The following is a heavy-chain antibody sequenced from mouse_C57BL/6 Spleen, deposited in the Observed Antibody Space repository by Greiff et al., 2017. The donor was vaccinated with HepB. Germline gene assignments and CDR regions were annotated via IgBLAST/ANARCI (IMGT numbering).Heavy chain of an antibody. J-gene: IGHJ1*03. D-gene: IGHD1-1*01. Sequence: EVQLQQSGPGMVKPSQSLSLTCTVTGYSITSGYDWHWIRHFPGNKLEWMGYISYSGSTNYNPSLKSRISITHDTSKNHFFLKLNSVTTEDTATYYCARDCSSYDWYFDVWGTGTTVTVSS. CDR3: ARDCSSYDWYFDV. CDR2: ISYSGST. CDR1: GYSITSGYD. V-gene: IGHV3-1*01.